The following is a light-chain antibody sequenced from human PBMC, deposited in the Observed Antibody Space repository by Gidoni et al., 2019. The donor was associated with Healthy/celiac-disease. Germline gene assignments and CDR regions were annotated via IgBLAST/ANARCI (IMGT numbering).Light chain of an antibody. J-gene: IGKJ1*01. V-gene: IGKV3-20*01. CDR3: QQYGSSREWT. Sequence: EIVLTQSPGTLSLSPGERATLSCRASQSVSSSYLAWYQQKPGQAPRLLIYGASSRATGIPDRFSGSGSGTDFTLTISRLEPEDFAVYYCQQYGSSREWTFXQXTKVKIK. CDR1: QSVSSSY. CDR2: GAS.